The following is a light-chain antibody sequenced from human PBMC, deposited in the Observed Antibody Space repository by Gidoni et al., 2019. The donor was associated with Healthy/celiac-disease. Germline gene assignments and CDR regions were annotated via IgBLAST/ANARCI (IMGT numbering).Light chain of an antibody. CDR3: QQYGSLIT. CDR2: GVS. V-gene: IGKV3-20*01. Sequence: EIVLTQSPGTLSLSPGERATLSCRASQSVSSFLAWYQQKPGQAPRLLIYGVSSRATGIPDRFSGSGSGTDFTLTISSLEPEDFAVYYCQQYGSLITFXQXTRLEIK. CDR1: QSVSSF. J-gene: IGKJ5*01.